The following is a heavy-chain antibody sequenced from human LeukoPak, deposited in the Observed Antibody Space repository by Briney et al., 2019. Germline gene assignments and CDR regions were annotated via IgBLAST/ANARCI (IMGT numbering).Heavy chain of an antibody. V-gene: IGHV3-43*02. CDR3: AKELDTMFFDY. Sequence: GGSLRLSCAASGFTFGNFAMTWVRQAPGKGLEWVSLVSSSGGGTYYADSVKGRFTISRDSGRKSVYLQMNSLTTDDTAFYFCAKELDTMFFDYWGQGALVTVSS. J-gene: IGHJ4*02. CDR2: VSSSGGGT. CDR1: GFTFGNFA. D-gene: IGHD3-10*02.